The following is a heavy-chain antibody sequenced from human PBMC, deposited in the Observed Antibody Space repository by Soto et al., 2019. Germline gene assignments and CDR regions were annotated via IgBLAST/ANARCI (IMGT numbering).Heavy chain of an antibody. CDR2: IYNDGST. CDR1: GGSIGFNY. V-gene: IGHV4-59*01. D-gene: IGHD3-16*01. Sequence: QVQLQESGPGLVKPSETLSLTCTVSGGSIGFNYWSWLRQPPGKGPEWLGYIYNDGSTNYNPSLQSRVTMSVDTSKNQFSLRLTSVTAADTAVYHCARGGNFQNYWGQGTLVTVSS. CDR3: ARGGNFQNY. J-gene: IGHJ4*02.